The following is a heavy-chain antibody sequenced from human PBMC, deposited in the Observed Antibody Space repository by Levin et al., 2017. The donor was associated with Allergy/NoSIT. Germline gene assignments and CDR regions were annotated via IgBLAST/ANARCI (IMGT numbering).Heavy chain of an antibody. CDR3: AKAGSSWYIEIDH. J-gene: IGHJ4*02. CDR1: GFTFSTYA. Sequence: GESLKISCAASGFTFSTYAMSWVRQAPGKGLEWVSVISAGGGNTHYAESVKGRFTISRDNSKDTLYLQMNSLTDEDTAVYYCAKAGSSWYIEIDHWGQGTLVTVSS. CDR2: ISAGGGNT. V-gene: IGHV3-23*01. D-gene: IGHD6-13*01.